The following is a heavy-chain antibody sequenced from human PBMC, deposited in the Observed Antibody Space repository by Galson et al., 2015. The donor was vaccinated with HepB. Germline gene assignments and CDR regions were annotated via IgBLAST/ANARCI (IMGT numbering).Heavy chain of an antibody. CDR1: GFTFNLYA. CDR3: ARPTPYYYDSSGYSDAFDV. CDR2: ISSDENNK. Sequence: SLRLSCAGSGFTFNLYAMHWVRQAPGKGLEWVALISSDENNKFYADSVKGRFSISRDNAQSTLYLQMNSLTPEDTAVYYCARPTPYYYDSSGYSDAFDVWGQGTMLTVPS. D-gene: IGHD3-22*01. J-gene: IGHJ3*01. V-gene: IGHV3-30-3*01.